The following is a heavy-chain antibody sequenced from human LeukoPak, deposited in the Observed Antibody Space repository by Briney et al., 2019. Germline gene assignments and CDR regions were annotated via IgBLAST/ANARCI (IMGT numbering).Heavy chain of an antibody. CDR3: TTRSGDFWSGFVN. J-gene: IGHJ4*02. Sequence: ASVKVSCKVSGNSLRELSMQWVRQAPGKGLECMGGFDPEEAKMVYAQNFQGRVTMTEDTSTQTAYMELSGLTSDDTAVYYCTTRSGDFWSGFVNWGQGSLVTVSS. CDR1: GNSLRELS. D-gene: IGHD3-3*01. V-gene: IGHV1-24*01. CDR2: FDPEEAKM.